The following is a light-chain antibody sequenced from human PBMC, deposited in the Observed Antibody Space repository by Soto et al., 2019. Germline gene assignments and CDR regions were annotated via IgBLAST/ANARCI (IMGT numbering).Light chain of an antibody. CDR1: ESVGSN. CDR2: GGT. Sequence: ELVLAQSPAAPSVSPGERATLYCKACESVGSNGSCYQQKAGEAPRSLIHGGTKRATGASPKFSGSGSETEFTLTISSLQSEDIAGYYCQHYYKWPPETFGQGTEVDVK. CDR3: QHYYKWPPET. V-gene: IGKV3-15*01. J-gene: IGKJ2*01.